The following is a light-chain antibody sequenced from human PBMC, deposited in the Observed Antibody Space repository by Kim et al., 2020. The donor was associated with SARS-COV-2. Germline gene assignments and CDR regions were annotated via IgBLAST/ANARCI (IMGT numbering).Light chain of an antibody. V-gene: IGLV7-43*01. CDR3: LLLYTSTWV. J-gene: IGLJ3*02. CDR2: RTT. CDR1: AGAVTSGCY. Sequence: PGGTVTLPGAPSAGAVTSGCYPNWLQQNPGQAPRTLIYRTTNKPSWTPARFSGSLLGDKAALTISGVQPEDEAEYYCLLLYTSTWVFGGGTQLTVL.